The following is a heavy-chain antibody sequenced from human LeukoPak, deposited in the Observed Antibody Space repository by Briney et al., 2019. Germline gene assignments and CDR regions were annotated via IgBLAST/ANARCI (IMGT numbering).Heavy chain of an antibody. CDR1: GYSISSDNW. CDR2: IHYSGIT. Sequence: PSETLSLTCAVSGYSISSDNWWGWIRQPPGKGLEWIGYIHYSGITYYSPSLKSRVTLSVDTSKNQFSLRLSSVTAVDTAVYYCARKPNAVYWFDPWSQGTLVTVSS. V-gene: IGHV4-28*01. J-gene: IGHJ5*02. D-gene: IGHD4/OR15-4a*01. CDR3: ARKPNAVYWFDP.